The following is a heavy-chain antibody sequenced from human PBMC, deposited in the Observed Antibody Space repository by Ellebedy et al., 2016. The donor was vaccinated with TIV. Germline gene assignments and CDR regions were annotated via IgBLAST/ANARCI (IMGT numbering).Heavy chain of an antibody. D-gene: IGHD3-16*01. Sequence: GESLKISCSASGFTFSSYAMHWVRQAPGKGLEYISAIVSNGDSTYYANSVKGRSIISRDNSKNTLYLQMSSLRLEDTAVYYCVKAWGDWGQGTLVTVSS. CDR1: GFTFSSYA. CDR2: IVSNGDST. CDR3: VKAWGD. V-gene: IGHV3-64D*06. J-gene: IGHJ4*02.